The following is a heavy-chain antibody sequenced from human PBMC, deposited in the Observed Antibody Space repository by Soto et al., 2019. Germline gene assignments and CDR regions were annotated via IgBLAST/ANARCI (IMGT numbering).Heavy chain of an antibody. D-gene: IGHD1-26*01. CDR1: GFTFSNCA. CDR2: INNSGDRT. Sequence: EVHLLESGGGSVQPGGSLTLSCAASGFTFSNCAMSWVRQAPGKGPEWVSEINNSGDRTYSAESVKGRFTISRDNSKNTLYLQMNNLRAEDTAVYCCANQYSPTWSVGVIWGLGTLVTVSS. J-gene: IGHJ4*02. V-gene: IGHV3-23*01. CDR3: ANQYSPTWSVGVI.